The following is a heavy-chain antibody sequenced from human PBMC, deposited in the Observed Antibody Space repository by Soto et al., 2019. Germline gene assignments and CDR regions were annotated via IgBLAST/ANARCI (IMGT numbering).Heavy chain of an antibody. CDR3: ARTLRGRGVKYFDD. CDR1: GDSVSNNSVA. CDR2: TYYRSKWHY. Sequence: PSQTLSLTCAISGDSVSNNSVAWNCVSHSGSRGLEWLGRTYYRSKWHYDYAPSVRSRITINPDTSKNHFSLQLNSVSPEDAAVYYCARTLRGRGVKYFDDWGQGTLVTVSS. V-gene: IGHV6-1*01. J-gene: IGHJ4*02. D-gene: IGHD3-10*01.